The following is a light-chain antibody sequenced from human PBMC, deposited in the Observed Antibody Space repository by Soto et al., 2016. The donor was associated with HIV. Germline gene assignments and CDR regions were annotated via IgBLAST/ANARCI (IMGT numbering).Light chain of an antibody. J-gene: IGKJ1*01. CDR3: QQVYTYPRT. CDR2: AAM. CDR1: QDIYNY. Sequence: DIQMTQSPSSLSGSIGDRVSITCRASQDIYNYLAWYQQKPGKVPRLLISAAMNLESGVPSRFRGSGSGTEFTLTISSLQPEDFATYYCQQVYTYPRTFGQGTKVDIK. V-gene: IGKV1-27*01.